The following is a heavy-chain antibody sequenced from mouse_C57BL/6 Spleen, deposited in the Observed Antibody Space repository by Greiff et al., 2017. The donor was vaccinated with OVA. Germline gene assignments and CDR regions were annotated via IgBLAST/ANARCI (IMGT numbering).Heavy chain of an antibody. CDR1: GYSITSGYD. J-gene: IGHJ2*01. D-gene: IGHD3-2*02. CDR2: ISYSGST. CDR3: ARAPLDSSGYYFDY. V-gene: IGHV3-1*01. Sequence: DVKLVESGPGMVKPSQSLSLTCTVTGYSITSGYDWHWIRHFPGNKLEWMGYISYSGSTNYNPSLKSRISITHDTSKNHFFLKLNSVTTEDTATYYCARAPLDSSGYYFDYWGQGTTLTVSS.